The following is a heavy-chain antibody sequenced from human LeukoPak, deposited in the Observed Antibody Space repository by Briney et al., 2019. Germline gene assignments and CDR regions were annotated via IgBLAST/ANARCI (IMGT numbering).Heavy chain of an antibody. J-gene: IGHJ4*02. D-gene: IGHD3-9*01. CDR3: AGVQDILTGYHPLGDA. CDR1: VCTFSSYA. V-gene: IGHV1-69*01. Sequence: GSSVKVSCKASVCTFSSYAISWVRQAPPQGLEWMGGIIPLFGTANYAQKFLGRVTINEDESTSTAYMERSRLRSEDTPVYNCAGVQDILTGYHPLGDAGGQGTLVTVS. CDR2: IIPLFGTA.